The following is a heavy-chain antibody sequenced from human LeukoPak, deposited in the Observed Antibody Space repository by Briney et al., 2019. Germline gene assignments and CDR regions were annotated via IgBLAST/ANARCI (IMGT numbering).Heavy chain of an antibody. V-gene: IGHV4-34*01. CDR1: GGSFSGYY. D-gene: IGHD6-19*01. J-gene: IGHJ4*02. Sequence: SETLSLTCAVYGGSFSGYYWSWIRQPPGKGLEWIGEINHRGSTNYNPSLKSRVTISVDTSKNQFSLKLSSVTAADTAVYYCARTTTRNPYSSGWYPGDYWGQGTLVTVSS. CDR3: ARTTTRNPYSSGWYPGDY. CDR2: INHRGST.